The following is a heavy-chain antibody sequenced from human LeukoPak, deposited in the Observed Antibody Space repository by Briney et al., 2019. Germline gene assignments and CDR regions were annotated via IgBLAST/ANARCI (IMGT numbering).Heavy chain of an antibody. Sequence: PGGSLRLSCAASGFTFSRYSMHWVRQAPGKGLVWVSHVNSDGSGTDYADSVKGRFTISRDNAKNTLYLQMISLRAEDTAVYYCARTYYDILTGYNPYFDYWGQGTLVTVSS. CDR3: ARTYYDILTGYNPYFDY. CDR1: GFTFSRYS. V-gene: IGHV3-74*01. J-gene: IGHJ4*02. D-gene: IGHD3-9*01. CDR2: VNSDGSGT.